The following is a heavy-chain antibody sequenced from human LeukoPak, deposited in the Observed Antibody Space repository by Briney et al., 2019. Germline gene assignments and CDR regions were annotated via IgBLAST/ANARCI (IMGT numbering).Heavy chain of an antibody. Sequence: GESLKISCKGSGYSFTTYWIGWVRQMPRKGLEWMGTIYPGDSDTRYSPSFQGQVTILIDKSISTAYLQWSTLKASDTAMYYCARTMVRGVIASGFDFWGQGTLVTVSS. CDR1: GYSFTTYW. V-gene: IGHV5-51*01. CDR3: ARTMVRGVIASGFDF. J-gene: IGHJ4*02. CDR2: IYPGDSDT. D-gene: IGHD3-10*01.